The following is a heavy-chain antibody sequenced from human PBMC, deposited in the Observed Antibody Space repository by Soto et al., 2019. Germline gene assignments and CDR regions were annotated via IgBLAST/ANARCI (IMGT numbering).Heavy chain of an antibody. Sequence: SETLSLTCTVSGDSVRNQYGSWIRRPPGRGLEWIGYIYRSGSTKYNPSLKSRRTISVDTSKNQFSLKLSSVTAADTAVYYCAREFGDPKLAAAGGPAGPVKPVDYYSVMDVWGQGTTVTVSS. D-gene: IGHD6-13*01. CDR2: IYRSGST. V-gene: IGHV4-59*02. J-gene: IGHJ6*02. CDR3: AREFGDPKLAAAGGPAGPVKPVDYYSVMDV. CDR1: GDSVRNQY.